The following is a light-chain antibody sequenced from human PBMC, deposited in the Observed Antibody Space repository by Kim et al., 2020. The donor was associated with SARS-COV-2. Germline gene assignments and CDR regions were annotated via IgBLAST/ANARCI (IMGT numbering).Light chain of an antibody. CDR1: GANIGSDT. V-gene: IGLV1-44*01. CDR3: AAWDDSLNGVV. Sequence: GQRMTISVSGNGANIGSDTGNWYQQLPGTAPKLLIYSNNQRPSGVPDRFSGSKSGTSASLTISGLQSEDEADYYCAAWDDSLNGVVFGGGTQLTVL. J-gene: IGLJ2*01. CDR2: SNN.